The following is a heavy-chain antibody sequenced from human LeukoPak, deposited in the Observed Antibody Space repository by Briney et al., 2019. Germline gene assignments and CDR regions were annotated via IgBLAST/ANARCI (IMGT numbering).Heavy chain of an antibody. CDR2: ISYDGSNK. CDR3: ASLHSNYYDSSGQFDY. V-gene: IGHV3-30-3*01. D-gene: IGHD3-22*01. Sequence: GGSLRLSCAASGSTFSSYAMHWVRQAPGKGLEWVAVISYDGSNKYYADSVKGRFTISRDNSKNTLYLQMNSLRAEDTAVYYCASLHSNYYDSSGQFDYWGQGTLVTVSS. CDR1: GSTFSSYA. J-gene: IGHJ4*02.